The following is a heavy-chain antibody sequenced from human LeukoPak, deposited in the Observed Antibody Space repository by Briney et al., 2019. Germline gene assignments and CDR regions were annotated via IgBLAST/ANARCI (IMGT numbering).Heavy chain of an antibody. CDR1: GFTFSSYA. CDR2: IRDSGGST. V-gene: IGHV3-23*01. J-gene: IGHJ4*02. D-gene: IGHD2-15*01. CDR3: AKDRVAGSFLPYYFDY. Sequence: GGSLRLSCAASGFTFSSYAMSWVRQAPGKGLAGVSSIRDSGGSTYYAGSVKGRFTISRDNSKNTLYLQMNSLRAEDTAVYYCAKDRVAGSFLPYYFDYWGQGNLVTVSS.